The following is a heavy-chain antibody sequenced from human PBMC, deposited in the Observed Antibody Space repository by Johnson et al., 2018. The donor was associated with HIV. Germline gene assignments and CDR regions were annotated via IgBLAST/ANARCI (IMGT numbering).Heavy chain of an antibody. CDR3: IVWYAHDAFDI. CDR2: IRSKAYGGTT. CDR1: GFTFGDYA. V-gene: IGHV3-49*04. J-gene: IGHJ3*02. D-gene: IGHD2-15*01. Sequence: VQLVESGGGLVQPGRSLRLSCTASGFTFGDYAMSWVRQAPGKGLEWVGFIRSKAYGGTTEYAESVKGRFTISRYDTKRISYLKMNSMKTKDTAVYYCIVWYAHDAFDIWGQGTMVTVSS.